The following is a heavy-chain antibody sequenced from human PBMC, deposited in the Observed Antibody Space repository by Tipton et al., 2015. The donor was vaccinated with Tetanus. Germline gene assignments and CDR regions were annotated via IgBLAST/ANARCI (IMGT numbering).Heavy chain of an antibody. CDR2: IYPDDSDT. J-gene: IGHJ3*01. Sequence: QSGAEVKKAGESLKISCQGSGHSFTKYWIAWVRQKPGQGLEWMGLIYPDDSDTRYNPSFQGQVTISVDRSIDTAYLQWSSLKASDTAIYYCARPLTSVAFGGFAFDVWGQGTLVTVSS. CDR1: GHSFTKYW. CDR3: ARPLTSVAFGGFAFDV. D-gene: IGHD3-16*01. V-gene: IGHV5-51*01.